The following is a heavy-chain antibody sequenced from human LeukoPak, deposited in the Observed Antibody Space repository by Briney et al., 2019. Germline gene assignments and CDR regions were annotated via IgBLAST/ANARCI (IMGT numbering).Heavy chain of an antibody. V-gene: IGHV1-58*01. Sequence: SVKVSCKASGFTFTSSAVQWVRQARGQRLEWIGWIVVGSGNTNYAQKFQERVTITRDMSTSTAYMELSSLRSEDTAVYYCAADGIAAADYYYYYGMDFWGQGTTVTVSS. CDR1: GFTFTSSA. D-gene: IGHD6-13*01. J-gene: IGHJ6*02. CDR3: AADGIAAADYYYYYGMDF. CDR2: IVVGSGNT.